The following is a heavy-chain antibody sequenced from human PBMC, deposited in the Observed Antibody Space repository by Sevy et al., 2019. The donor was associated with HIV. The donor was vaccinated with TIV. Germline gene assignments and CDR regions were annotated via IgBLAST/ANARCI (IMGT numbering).Heavy chain of an antibody. CDR1: GGTFSSYA. Sequence: SLKVSCKASGGTFSSYAISWVRQAPGQGLEWMGGIIPIFGTANYAQKFQGRVTITADESTSTAYMELSSLRSEDTAVYYCARDSRIVKYSSSWYGFFDIWGQGTMVTVSS. CDR3: ARDSRIVKYSSSWYGFFDI. CDR2: IIPIFGTA. J-gene: IGHJ3*02. D-gene: IGHD6-13*01. V-gene: IGHV1-69*13.